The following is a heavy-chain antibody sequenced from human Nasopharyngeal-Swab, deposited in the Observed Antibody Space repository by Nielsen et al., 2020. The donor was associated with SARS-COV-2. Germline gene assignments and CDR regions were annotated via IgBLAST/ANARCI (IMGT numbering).Heavy chain of an antibody. CDR2: IKPDGSYI. CDR3: ATWKGSNWFDY. CDR1: GFTFSTYW. D-gene: IGHD6-13*01. V-gene: IGHV3-7*01. Sequence: GESLKTSCAASGFTFSTYWMSLVRPTPGKGPEWLANIKPDGSYIKYADSLKGRFTISRDNARNSVYLQLNSLRAEDTALYYCATWKGSNWFDYWGQGTLVTVSS. J-gene: IGHJ4*02.